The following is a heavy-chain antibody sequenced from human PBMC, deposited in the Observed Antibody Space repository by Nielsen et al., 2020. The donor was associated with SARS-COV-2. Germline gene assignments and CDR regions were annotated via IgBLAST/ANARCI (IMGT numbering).Heavy chain of an antibody. V-gene: IGHV4-4*02. Sequence: SETLSLTCAVSGGSISSSNWWSWVRQPPGKGLEWIGEIYHSGSTNYNPSLKSRVTISVDTSKNQFSLKLSSVTAADTAVYYCARAKLGYYYYGMDVWGQGTTVTVSS. CDR2: IYHSGST. CDR3: ARAKLGYYYYGMDV. CDR1: GGSISSSNW. D-gene: IGHD7-27*01. J-gene: IGHJ6*02.